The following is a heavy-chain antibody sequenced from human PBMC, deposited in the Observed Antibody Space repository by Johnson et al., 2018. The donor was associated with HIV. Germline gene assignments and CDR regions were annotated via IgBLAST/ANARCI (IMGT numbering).Heavy chain of an antibody. CDR3: ARDRHCGGDCYTDDAFDI. J-gene: IGHJ3*02. CDR1: GFTFGDYA. V-gene: IGHV3-11*04. Sequence: QEQLVESGGGLVQPGRSLRLSCTASGFTFGDYAMSWFRQAPGKGLEWVGFISSSGSTIYYADSVKGRFTISRDNAKNSLYLQMNSLRAEDTAVYYCARDRHCGGDCYTDDAFDIWGQGTMVTVSS. D-gene: IGHD2-21*02. CDR2: ISSSGSTI.